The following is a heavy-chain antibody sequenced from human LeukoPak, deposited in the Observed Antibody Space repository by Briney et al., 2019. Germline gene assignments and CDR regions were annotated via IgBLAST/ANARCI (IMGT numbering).Heavy chain of an antibody. D-gene: IGHD3-16*02. Sequence: PGESLKISCKGSGYSFTTYWIGWVRQMPGKGLEWMGIIDPSDSDTKYSPSFQGQVTFSVDKATTTAYLQWSSLKASDTAIYYCARPGITFGGVIVDSPFHHWGQGTLVTVSS. J-gene: IGHJ1*01. CDR2: IDPSDSDT. V-gene: IGHV5-51*01. CDR3: ARPGITFGGVIVDSPFHH. CDR1: GYSFTTYW.